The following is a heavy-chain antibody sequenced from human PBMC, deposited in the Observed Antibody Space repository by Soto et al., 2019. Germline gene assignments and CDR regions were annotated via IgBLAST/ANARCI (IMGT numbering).Heavy chain of an antibody. V-gene: IGHV1-18*01. CDR2: VNIYNDKT. D-gene: IGHD5-18*01. J-gene: IGHJ4*02. CDR3: ARERGGYSSGDY. CDR1: GYTFSSYG. Sequence: QVQLVQSGAEVKKPGASVQISCKASGYTFSSYGISWVRQAPGQGLEWMGWVNIYNDKTTYAQKFQGRVTMTTDTSTSTVYLELRSLRSDDTAVYYCARERGGYSSGDYWGQGTLVTVSS.